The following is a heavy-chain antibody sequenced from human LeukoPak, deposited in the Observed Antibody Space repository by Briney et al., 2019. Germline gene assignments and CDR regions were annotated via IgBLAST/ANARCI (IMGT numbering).Heavy chain of an antibody. CDR2: INPNSGDT. CDR1: GYAFTGYY. D-gene: IGHD3-22*01. J-gene: IGHJ3*02. V-gene: IGHV1-2*02. Sequence: ASVKASCKTSGYAFTGYYIHWVRQAPGQGLEWMGWINPNSGDTNHAQKFQGRVSMTGDTSISTAYMELSRLRSDDTAVYYCARTLVVINDAFDIWGQGTMVTVSS. CDR3: ARTLVVINDAFDI.